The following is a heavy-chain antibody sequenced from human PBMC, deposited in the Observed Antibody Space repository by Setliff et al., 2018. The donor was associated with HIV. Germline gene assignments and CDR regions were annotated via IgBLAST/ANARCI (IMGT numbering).Heavy chain of an antibody. J-gene: IGHJ5*02. CDR1: GGTFSSYA. CDR2: ISGYNGNT. Sequence: ASVKVSCKSSGGTFSSYAISWVRQAPGQGLQWMGWISGYNGNTHYAQKVQGRVTMTTDTSTSTAYMELRSLISDDTAVYYCSVIDRWGQGTLVTVSS. CDR3: SVIDR. V-gene: IGHV1-18*01.